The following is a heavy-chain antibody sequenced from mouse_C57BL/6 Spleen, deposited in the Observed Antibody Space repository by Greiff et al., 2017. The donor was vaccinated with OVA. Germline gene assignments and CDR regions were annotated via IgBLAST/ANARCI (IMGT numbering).Heavy chain of an antibody. CDR2: IHPNSGST. J-gene: IGHJ2*01. Sequence: VKLQQPGAELVKPGASVKLSCKASGYTFTSYWMHWVKQRPGQGLEWIGMIHPNSGSTNYNEKFKSKATLTVDKSSSTAYMQLSSLTSEDSAVYYCARIYYDYNYFDYWGQGTTLTVSS. D-gene: IGHD2-4*01. CDR3: ARIYYDYNYFDY. CDR1: GYTFTSYW. V-gene: IGHV1-64*01.